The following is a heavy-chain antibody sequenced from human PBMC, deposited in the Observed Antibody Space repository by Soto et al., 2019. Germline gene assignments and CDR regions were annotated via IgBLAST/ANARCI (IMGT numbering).Heavy chain of an antibody. CDR3: AKTMSRLGGYDMNWLAX. D-gene: IGHD5-12*01. V-gene: IGHV3-23*01. CDR1: GFIFSDYA. CDR2: ISCTRGRQRNT. Sequence: PWGSLTLSCAASGFIFSDYAMTWVRQAPGKGLEWVSTISCTRGRQRNTFYTASVKGRFTVTRDNSKNTLFLQMNSLRVEDTAVYYCAKTMSRLGGYDMNWLAXWGQVTLVTVSX. J-gene: IGHJ5*02.